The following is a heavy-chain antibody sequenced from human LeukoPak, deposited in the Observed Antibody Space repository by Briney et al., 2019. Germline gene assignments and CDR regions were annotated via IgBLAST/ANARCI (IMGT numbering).Heavy chain of an antibody. CDR1: GYTFTSYG. V-gene: IGHV5-51*01. CDR2: IYPGDSDT. CDR3: ARHSSVQY. Sequence: ASVKVSCKASGYTFTSYGISWVRQAPGQGLEWMGIIYPGDSDTRYSPSFQGQVTISADKSISTAYLQWSNLKASDTAMYYCARHSSVQYWGQGTLVTVSS. J-gene: IGHJ1*01.